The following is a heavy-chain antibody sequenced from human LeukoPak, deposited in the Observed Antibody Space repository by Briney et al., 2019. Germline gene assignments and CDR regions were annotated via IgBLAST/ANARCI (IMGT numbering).Heavy chain of an antibody. Sequence: ASVKVSCKAFGYTFTNYYMHWVRQTPGQGLEWMGRINPSGGSTSYAQKFQGRVTMTRDTSTSTVYMELSSLRSEDTAVYYCAIESVWYGFDYWGQGTLVTVSS. J-gene: IGHJ4*02. CDR3: AIESVWYGFDY. CDR1: GYTFTNYY. CDR2: INPSGGST. D-gene: IGHD3-16*01. V-gene: IGHV1-46*01.